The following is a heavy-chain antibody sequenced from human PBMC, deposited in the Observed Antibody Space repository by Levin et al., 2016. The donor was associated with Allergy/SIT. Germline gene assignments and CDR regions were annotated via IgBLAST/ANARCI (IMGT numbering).Heavy chain of an antibody. D-gene: IGHD1-1*01. Sequence: ASVKVSCKASGYTFTDYYIHWVRQAPGQRLECMGWISPNSGGAHYGQKFQGRVTMTRDTSISTAYMELSSLRSDDTAVYYCARVPVGTTGFGHWGQGTLVTVSS. V-gene: IGHV1-2*02. CDR2: ISPNSGGA. J-gene: IGHJ4*02. CDR3: ARVPVGTTGFGH. CDR1: GYTFTDYY.